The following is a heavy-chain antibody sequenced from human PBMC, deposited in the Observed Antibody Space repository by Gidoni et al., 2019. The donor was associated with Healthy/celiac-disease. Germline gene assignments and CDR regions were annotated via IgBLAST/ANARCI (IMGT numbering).Heavy chain of an antibody. CDR2: INPSGGST. Sequence: QVQLVQSGAEVKKPGASVKVSCKASGYTFTSYYRPWVRQAPGQGLEWMGRINPSGGSTSYAQKFQGRVTMTRDTSTSTVYMELSSLRSEDTAVYYCARGYCTNGVCYPGRNWFDPWGQGTLVTVSS. CDR1: GYTFTSYY. D-gene: IGHD2-8*01. J-gene: IGHJ5*02. CDR3: ARGYCTNGVCYPGRNWFDP. V-gene: IGHV1-46*01.